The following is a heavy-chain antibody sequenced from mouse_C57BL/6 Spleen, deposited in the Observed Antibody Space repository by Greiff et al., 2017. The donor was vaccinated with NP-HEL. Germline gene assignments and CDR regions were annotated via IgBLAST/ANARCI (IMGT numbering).Heavy chain of an antibody. CDR2: IYPGDGDT. V-gene: IGHV1-80*01. CDR3: ARSPLPHYFDY. CDR1: GYAFSSYW. Sequence: VQLQQSGAELVKPGASVKISCKASGYAFSSYWMNWVKQRPGKGLEWIGQIYPGDGDTNYNGKFKGKATLTADKSSSTAYMQLSSLTSEDSAVYFCARSPLPHYFDYWGQGTTLTVSS. J-gene: IGHJ2*01. D-gene: IGHD1-2*01.